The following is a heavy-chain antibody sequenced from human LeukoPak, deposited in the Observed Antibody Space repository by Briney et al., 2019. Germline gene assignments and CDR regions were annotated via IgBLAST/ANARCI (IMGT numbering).Heavy chain of an antibody. Sequence: PGGSLRLSCAASGFTFSSYWMSWVRQAPGKGLEWVANIKQDGSEKYYVDSVKGRFTISRDNAKNSLYLQMNSLRAEDTAVYYCAKENYYDSTGFLDYWGQGTLVTVSS. CDR1: GFTFSSYW. D-gene: IGHD3-22*01. CDR2: IKQDGSEK. V-gene: IGHV3-7*03. CDR3: AKENYYDSTGFLDY. J-gene: IGHJ4*02.